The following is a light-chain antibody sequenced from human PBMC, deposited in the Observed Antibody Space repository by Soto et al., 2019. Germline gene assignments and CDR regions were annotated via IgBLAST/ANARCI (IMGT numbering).Light chain of an antibody. J-gene: IGLJ1*01. CDR1: SSDVGSYNL. CDR3: CSYAGSSTFLYV. V-gene: IGLV2-23*03. Sequence: QSALTQPASVSGSPGQSITISCTGTSSDVGSYNLVSWYQQHPGKANKLMIYEGSKRPSGVSNRFSGSKSGNTASLTISGLQAEDEADYYCCSYAGSSTFLYVFGTGTKVTVL. CDR2: EGS.